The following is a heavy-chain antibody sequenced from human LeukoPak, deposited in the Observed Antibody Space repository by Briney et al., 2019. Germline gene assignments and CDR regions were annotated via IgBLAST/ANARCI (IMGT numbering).Heavy chain of an antibody. J-gene: IGHJ5*02. CDR3: ARDVWFDP. V-gene: IGHV3-48*03. CDR2: ISSGGSTI. Sequence: GGSLRLSCAASGFTFSSHEMNWVRQPPGKGLEWVSYISSGGSTIYYADSVKGRFTVSRDSAKNSLYLQMNSLRAEDTALYYCARDVWFDPWGQGTLVTVSS. CDR1: GFTFSSHE.